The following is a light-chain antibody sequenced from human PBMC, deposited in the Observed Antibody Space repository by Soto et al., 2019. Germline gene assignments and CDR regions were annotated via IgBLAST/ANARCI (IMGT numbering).Light chain of an antibody. CDR3: QQAYSFPLT. J-gene: IGKJ4*01. Sequence: DIQMTQSPSSVSASVGDRVTITCRASQGISSWLVWYQQKPGKAPKLLVYAASSLRSGVPSRFSGSGSGTDFTLTISSLQPEDFATYYCQQAYSFPLTFGGGTKVEIK. V-gene: IGKV1-12*01. CDR2: AAS. CDR1: QGISSW.